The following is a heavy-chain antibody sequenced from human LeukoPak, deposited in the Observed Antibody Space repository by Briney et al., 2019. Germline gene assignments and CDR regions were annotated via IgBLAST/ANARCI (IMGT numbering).Heavy chain of an antibody. CDR2: IWYDGSNK. Sequence: QTGGSLRLSCAASGFTFSSYGMHWVRQAPGKGLEWVAVIWYDGSNKYYADSVKGRFTISRDNSKNTLYLQMNSLRAEDTAVYYCAGDRPARGYYDSSGYYQDFGYWGQGTLVTVSS. V-gene: IGHV3-33*01. CDR3: AGDRPARGYYDSSGYYQDFGY. CDR1: GFTFSSYG. J-gene: IGHJ4*02. D-gene: IGHD3-22*01.